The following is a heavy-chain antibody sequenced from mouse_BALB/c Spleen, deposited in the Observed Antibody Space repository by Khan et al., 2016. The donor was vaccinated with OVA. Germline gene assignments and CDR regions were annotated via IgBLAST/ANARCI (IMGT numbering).Heavy chain of an antibody. CDR1: GFNFSSYA. CDR3: AREAYRYDEYYFDY. Sequence: EVQLVESGGGSVKPGGSLKLSCAVSGFNFSSYAMSWVRQTPEKRLEWVASISSGGSTYYPDSVKGRFTISRDNARNILYLQMRSLRSEDMAIYYCAREAYRYDEYYFDYWGQGTTLTVSA. V-gene: IGHV5-6-5*01. CDR2: ISSGGST. D-gene: IGHD2-14*01. J-gene: IGHJ2*01.